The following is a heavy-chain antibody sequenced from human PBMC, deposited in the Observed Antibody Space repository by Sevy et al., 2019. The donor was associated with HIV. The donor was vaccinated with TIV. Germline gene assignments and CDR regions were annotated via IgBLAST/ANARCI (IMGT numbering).Heavy chain of an antibody. Sequence: GGSLRLSCAASGFTFSSYSMNWVRQAPGKGLEWVSSISSSSSYIYYADSVKGRFTISRDNAKNSLYLQMNSLRAEDTAVYYCARATRVVRGAFDYWGQGTLFTVSS. CDR1: GFTFSSYS. CDR2: ISSSSSYI. V-gene: IGHV3-21*01. D-gene: IGHD3-10*01. J-gene: IGHJ4*02. CDR3: ARATRVVRGAFDY.